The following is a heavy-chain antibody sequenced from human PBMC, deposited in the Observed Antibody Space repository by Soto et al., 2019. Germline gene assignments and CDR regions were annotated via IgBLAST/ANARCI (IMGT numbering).Heavy chain of an antibody. CDR2: INAGNGNT. Sequence: ASVKRSCKSSGYTLSRYAIHCLRQTPGQRLEWMGWINAGNGNTKYSQKFQGRVTITRDTSASTAYMELSSLRSEDTAVYYCARDPSISVAGLLFDYWCRGTLVTV. CDR3: ARDPSISVAGLLFDY. V-gene: IGHV1-3*01. D-gene: IGHD6-19*01. J-gene: IGHJ4*02. CDR1: GYTLSRYA.